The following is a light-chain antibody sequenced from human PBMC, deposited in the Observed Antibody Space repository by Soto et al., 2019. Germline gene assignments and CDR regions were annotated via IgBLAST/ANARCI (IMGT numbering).Light chain of an antibody. CDR1: QTISSW. CDR2: KAS. Sequence: DIQMTQSPSTLSFPLGDRVTITSPASQTISSWLAWYQQKPGKAPKLLIYKASTLKSGVPSRFSGSGSGTEFTLTISSLQPDDFATYYCQHYSSYSEAFGQGTKVDI. V-gene: IGKV1-5*03. CDR3: QHYSSYSEA. J-gene: IGKJ1*01.